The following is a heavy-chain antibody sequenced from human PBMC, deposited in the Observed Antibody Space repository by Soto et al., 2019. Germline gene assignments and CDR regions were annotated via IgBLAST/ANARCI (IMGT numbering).Heavy chain of an antibody. J-gene: IGHJ2*01. D-gene: IGHD2-8*02. CDR1: GFTFDTYT. CDR2: ISATTTYK. V-gene: IGHV3-21*01. CDR3: ARGSASKSGHLWYFDL. Sequence: PGGSLRLSCTASGFTFDTYTMSWLRQAPGRGLEWVSSISATTTYKYYAASVEGRFTISRDNAKNSLYLQTNSLGAEDTAVYYCARGSASKSGHLWYFDLWGRGTLVTVSS.